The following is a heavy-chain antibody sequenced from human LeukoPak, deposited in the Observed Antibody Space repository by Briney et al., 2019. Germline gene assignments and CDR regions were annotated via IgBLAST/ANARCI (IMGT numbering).Heavy chain of an antibody. CDR1: GYTFTGYY. V-gene: IGHV1-18*04. CDR2: ISAYNGNT. CDR3: ARGADIVVVPAAMTYYYYYMDV. Sequence: ASVKVSCKASGYTFTGYYMHWARQAPGQGLEWMGWISAYNGNTNYAQKLQGRVTMTTDTSTSTAYMELRSLRSDDTAVYYCARGADIVVVPAAMTYYYYYMDVWGKGTTVTVSS. J-gene: IGHJ6*03. D-gene: IGHD2-2*01.